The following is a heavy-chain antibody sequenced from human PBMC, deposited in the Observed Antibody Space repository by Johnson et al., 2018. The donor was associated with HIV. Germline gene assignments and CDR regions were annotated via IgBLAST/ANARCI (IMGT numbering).Heavy chain of an antibody. V-gene: IGHV3-30*04. J-gene: IGHJ3*02. CDR2: ISSDGNNK. CDR3: AKDLGDFWSGYYFDI. D-gene: IGHD3-3*01. CDR1: GFTFSDYA. Sequence: QVQLVESGGGLVKPGGSLRLSCAASGFTFSDYAMHWVRQAPGKGLEWVASISSDGNNKYFADSVQGRFTISRDNSKNTLYLQMNSLRAEHTAVYYCAKDLGDFWSGYYFDIWGQGTMVTVSS.